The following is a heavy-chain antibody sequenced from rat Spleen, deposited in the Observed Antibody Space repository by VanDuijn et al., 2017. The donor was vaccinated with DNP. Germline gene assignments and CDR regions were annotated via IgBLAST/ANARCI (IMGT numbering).Heavy chain of an antibody. J-gene: IGHJ2*01. CDR1: GFTFSNYG. CDR2: ISTGGGNT. Sequence: EVQLVESGGGLVQPGRSLKLSCAASGFTFSNYGMAWVRQTPTKGLEWVASISTGGGNTYYRDSVKGRFTISRDNAKSTLYLQMSKLGSEDTAIYYCARGPNYGGYADYFDYWGQGVMVTVSS. V-gene: IGHV5S13*01. CDR3: ARGPNYGGYADYFDY. D-gene: IGHD1-11*01.